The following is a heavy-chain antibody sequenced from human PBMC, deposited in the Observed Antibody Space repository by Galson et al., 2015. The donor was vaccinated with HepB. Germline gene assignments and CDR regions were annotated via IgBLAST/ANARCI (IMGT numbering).Heavy chain of an antibody. V-gene: IGHV1-18*04. CDR1: GYTFTSYG. D-gene: IGHD6-19*01. J-gene: IGHJ5*02. CDR3: ARGPTYSSGWYVDYWFDP. Sequence: SVKVSCKASGYTFTSYGISWVRQAPGQGLEWMGWISAYNGNTNYAQTLQGRVAMTTDTSTSTAYMELRSLRSDDTAVYYCARGPTYSSGWYVDYWFDPWGQGTLVTVSS. CDR2: ISAYNGNT.